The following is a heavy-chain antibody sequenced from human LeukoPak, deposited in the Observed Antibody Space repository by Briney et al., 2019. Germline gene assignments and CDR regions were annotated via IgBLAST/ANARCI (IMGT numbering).Heavy chain of an antibody. V-gene: IGHV3-53*01. CDR3: LRATGAHDAFDI. J-gene: IGHJ3*02. CDR2: IYSGGNT. D-gene: IGHD5-12*01. Sequence: GGSLRLSCAASGFTVSSNYMSWVRQAPGKGLEWVSVIYSGGNTYYADSVKGRFTISRDNSKNTLYLQMNSLRAEDTAVYYCLRATGAHDAFDIWGQGTMVTVSS. CDR1: GFTVSSNY.